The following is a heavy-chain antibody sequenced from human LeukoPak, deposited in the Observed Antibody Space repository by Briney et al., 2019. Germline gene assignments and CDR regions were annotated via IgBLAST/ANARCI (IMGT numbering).Heavy chain of an antibody. CDR3: ARDQITMIVVAQFAFDI. Sequence: ASVKVSCKASGYTFTSYYMHWVRQAPGQGLEWMGIINPSGGSTSYVQKFQGRVTMTRDTSTSTVYMELSSLRSEDTAVYYCARDQITMIVVAQFAFDIWGQGTMVTVSS. V-gene: IGHV1-46*01. J-gene: IGHJ3*02. CDR1: GYTFTSYY. D-gene: IGHD3-22*01. CDR2: INPSGGST.